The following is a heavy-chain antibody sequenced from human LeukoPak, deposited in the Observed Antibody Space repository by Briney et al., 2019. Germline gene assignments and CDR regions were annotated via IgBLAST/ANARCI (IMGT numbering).Heavy chain of an antibody. CDR1: GYTFTNFD. J-gene: IGHJ4*02. CDR2: MNPVSGNA. CDR3: ARAPMGAAALY. Sequence: WASVKVSCKASGYTFTNFDISWVRQAPGQGLEWMGWMNPVSGNAGSAQKFQGRVTLTRDTSISTAYMELSSLRSDDTAFYYCARAPMGAAALYWGQGTLVTVSS. V-gene: IGHV1-8*01. D-gene: IGHD6-13*01.